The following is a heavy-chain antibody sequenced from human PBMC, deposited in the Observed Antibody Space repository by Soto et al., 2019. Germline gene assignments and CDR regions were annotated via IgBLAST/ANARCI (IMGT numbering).Heavy chain of an antibody. J-gene: IGHJ6*02. CDR3: ARDPSIVLVPAATYYYYYYGMDV. CDR1: GFTFSSYW. D-gene: IGHD2-2*01. CDR2: IKQDGSEK. Sequence: EVQLVESGGGLVQPGGSLRLSCAASGFTFSSYWMSWVRQAPGKGLEWVANIKQDGSEKYYVDSVKGRFTITRDNAKYSLYLQMNSLRAEDTAVYYCARDPSIVLVPAATYYYYYYGMDVWGQGTTVTVSS. V-gene: IGHV3-7*01.